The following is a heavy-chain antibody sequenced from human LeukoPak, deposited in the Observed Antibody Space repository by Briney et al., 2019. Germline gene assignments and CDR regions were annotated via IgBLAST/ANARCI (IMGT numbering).Heavy chain of an antibody. CDR1: GFTFSSYW. D-gene: IGHD3-22*01. J-gene: IGHJ4*02. CDR2: IYSGGNT. V-gene: IGHV3-53*01. CDR3: ARRAGDYSHPYDY. Sequence: GGSLRLSCAASGFTFSSYWMSWVRQAPGKGLEWVSFIYSGGNTYYADSVKGRFTIPRDNSKNTVHLQMNSLRAEDTAMYYCARRAGDYSHPYDYWGQGTLVTVSS.